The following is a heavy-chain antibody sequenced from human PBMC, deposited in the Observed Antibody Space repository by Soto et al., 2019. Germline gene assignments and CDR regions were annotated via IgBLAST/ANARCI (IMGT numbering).Heavy chain of an antibody. D-gene: IGHD4-17*01. J-gene: IGHJ4*02. CDR1: GGTFSSYT. CDR2: IIPILGIA. CDR3: ASYGDYVDDYFDY. V-gene: IGHV1-69*02. Sequence: ASVKVSCKASGGTFSSYTISWVRQAPGQGLEWMGRIIPILGIANYAQKFQGRVTITADKSTSTAYMELSSLRSEDTAVYYCASYGDYVDDYFDYWGQGTLVTVSS.